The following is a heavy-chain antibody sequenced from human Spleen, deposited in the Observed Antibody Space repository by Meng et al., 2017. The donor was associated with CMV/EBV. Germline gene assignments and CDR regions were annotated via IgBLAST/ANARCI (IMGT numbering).Heavy chain of an antibody. CDR1: GGSISSGGSY. J-gene: IGHJ4*02. Sequence: CTVSGGSISSGGSYWSWIRQHPEKGLEWIANIYYSGSTHYNPSLKRRATLSVDTSKNQFSLRLGSVTDADTAVYFCARASPGWDYFDYWGRGTLVTVSS. CDR2: IYYSGST. V-gene: IGHV4-31*03. D-gene: IGHD1-14*01. CDR3: ARASPGWDYFDY.